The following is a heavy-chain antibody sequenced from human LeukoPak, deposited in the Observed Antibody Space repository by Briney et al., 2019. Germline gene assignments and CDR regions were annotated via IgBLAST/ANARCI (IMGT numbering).Heavy chain of an antibody. V-gene: IGHV1-69*05. J-gene: IGHJ4*02. CDR1: GGTFSSYA. Sequence: SVKVSCKASGGTFSSYAISLVRQAPGQGLEWMGRIIPIFGTANYAQKFQGRVTITTDESTSTAYMELSSLRSEDTAVYYCARAGIRFGYFDYWGQGTLVTVSS. CDR3: ARAGIRFGYFDY. CDR2: IIPIFGTA. D-gene: IGHD1-14*01.